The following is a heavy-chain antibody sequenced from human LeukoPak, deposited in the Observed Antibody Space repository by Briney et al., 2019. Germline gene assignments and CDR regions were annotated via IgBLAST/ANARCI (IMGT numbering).Heavy chain of an antibody. J-gene: IGHJ4*02. Sequence: SETLSLTCTVSGGSFSGYYWSWIRQPPGKGLEWIGEINHSGSTNYNPSLKSRVTISVDTSKNQFSLKLSSVTAADTAVYYCADRRRYSYGLDYWGQGTLVTVSS. V-gene: IGHV4-34*01. CDR1: GGSFSGYY. CDR2: INHSGST. D-gene: IGHD5-18*01. CDR3: ADRRRYSYGLDY.